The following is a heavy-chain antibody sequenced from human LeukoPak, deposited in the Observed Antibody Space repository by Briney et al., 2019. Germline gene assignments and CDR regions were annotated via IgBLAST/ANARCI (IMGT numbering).Heavy chain of an antibody. CDR1: GGSISSSSYY. CDR3: ARLLTGSGSYSNDY. J-gene: IGHJ4*02. Sequence: SETLSLTCTVSGGSISSSSYYWGWIRQPPGKGLEWIGSIYYSGSTYYNPSLKSRVTISVDTSKNQFSLKLSPVTAADTAVYYCARLLTGSGSYSNDYWGQGTLVTVSS. D-gene: IGHD3-10*01. CDR2: IYYSGST. V-gene: IGHV4-39*01.